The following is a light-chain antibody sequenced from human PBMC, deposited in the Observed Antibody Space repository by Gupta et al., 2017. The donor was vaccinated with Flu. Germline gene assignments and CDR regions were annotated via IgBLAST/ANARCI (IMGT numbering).Light chain of an antibody. CDR3: QQDDKAPGT. CDR2: HAS. Sequence: EIVLTQSPGTLSLSPGERATLSCRASQSVSRSFLAWYQHKPAQAPRLLIYHASSRATGIPDRFSGSGSGTDFTLTISRVDPEDFAVYYCQQDDKAPGTFGQGTRLEIK. CDR1: QSVSRSF. V-gene: IGKV3-20*01. J-gene: IGKJ5*01.